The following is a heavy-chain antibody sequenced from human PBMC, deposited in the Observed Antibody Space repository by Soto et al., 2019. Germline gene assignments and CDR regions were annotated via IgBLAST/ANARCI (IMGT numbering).Heavy chain of an antibody. D-gene: IGHD6-19*01. CDR1: GFTFSSYS. Sequence: EVQLVESGGGLVKPGGSLRLSCAASGFTFSSYSMNWVRQAPGKGLEWVSSISSSSSYIYYADSVKGRCTITRDNAKNSLYLQMNSKRAEDRAVYYCARGNGWYEPVKNFDYWGQGTLVTVSS. J-gene: IGHJ4*02. CDR3: ARGNGWYEPVKNFDY. V-gene: IGHV3-21*01. CDR2: ISSSSSYI.